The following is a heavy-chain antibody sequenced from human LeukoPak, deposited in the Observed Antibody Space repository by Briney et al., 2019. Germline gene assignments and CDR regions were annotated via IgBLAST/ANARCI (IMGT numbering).Heavy chain of an antibody. CDR1: GFTFSSYG. V-gene: IGHV3-33*08. CDR2: IWFDGSKQ. CDR3: ARFYGDYQAFDI. D-gene: IGHD4-17*01. J-gene: IGHJ3*02. Sequence: PGGSLRLSCAASGFTFSSYGMHWVRQAPGKGLEWVAVIWFDGSKQYYADSVKGRFTISRDNSKNTLSLQMNSLRAEDTAVYYCARFYGDYQAFDIWGQGTLVTVSS.